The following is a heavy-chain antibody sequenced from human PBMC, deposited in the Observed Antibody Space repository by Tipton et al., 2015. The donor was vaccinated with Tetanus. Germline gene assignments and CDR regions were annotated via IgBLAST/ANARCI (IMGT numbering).Heavy chain of an antibody. CDR1: GGSISSYY. V-gene: IGHV4-59*07. D-gene: IGHD6-13*01. CDR2: IYYSGST. Sequence: TLSLTCTVSGGSISSYYWSWIRQPPGKGLEWIGYIYYSGSTNYNPSPKSRVTISVDTSKNQFSLKLSSVTAADTAVYYCARLGVYPDYWGQGTLVTVSS. J-gene: IGHJ4*02. CDR3: ARLGVYPDY.